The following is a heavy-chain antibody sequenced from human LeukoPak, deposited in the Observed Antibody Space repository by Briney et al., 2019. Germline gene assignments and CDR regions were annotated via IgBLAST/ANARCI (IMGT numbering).Heavy chain of an antibody. D-gene: IGHD2-2*01. V-gene: IGHV4-4*09. CDR3: ARHARFCTSTSCYDY. J-gene: IGHJ4*02. CDR2: IYTSGSA. Sequence: SETLSLTCTVSGGSISTYYWSWFRQPPGKGLEWIGYIYTSGSANCNPSLKSRVTISVDTSKSQFSLKLTSVTAADTAVYYCARHARFCTSTSCYDYWGQGTLVTVSS. CDR1: GGSISTYY.